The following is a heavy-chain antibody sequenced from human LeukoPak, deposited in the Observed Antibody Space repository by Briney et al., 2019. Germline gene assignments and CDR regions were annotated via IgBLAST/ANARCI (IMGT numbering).Heavy chain of an antibody. CDR3: GRANSSSWHYFDY. D-gene: IGHD6-13*01. J-gene: IGHJ4*02. Sequence: PGRSLRLSCAASAFTFSDYTMHWVRPAPGEGLEWGSVISYDGVQKYYAESVKGRFTISVDNSKNTRYLQMNSLRDEDTVVFYCGRANSSSWHYFDYWGQGTLVTVSS. CDR1: AFTFSDYT. CDR2: ISYDGVQK. V-gene: IGHV3-30*04.